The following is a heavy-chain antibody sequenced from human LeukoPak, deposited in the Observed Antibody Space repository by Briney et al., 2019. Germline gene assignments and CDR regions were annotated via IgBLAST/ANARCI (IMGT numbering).Heavy chain of an antibody. D-gene: IGHD2-15*01. Sequence: SETLSLTCAVYGGSFSGYYWSWIRQPPWKGLEWIGEINHSGSTNYNPSLKSRVTISVDTSKNQFSLKLSSVTAADTAVYYCARLKVVVAAMRKGWFDPWGQGTLVTVSS. V-gene: IGHV4-34*01. CDR3: ARLKVVVAAMRKGWFDP. CDR1: GGSFSGYY. J-gene: IGHJ5*02. CDR2: INHSGST.